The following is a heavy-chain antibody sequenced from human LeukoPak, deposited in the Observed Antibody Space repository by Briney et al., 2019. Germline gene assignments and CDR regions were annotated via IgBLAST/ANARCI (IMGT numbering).Heavy chain of an antibody. D-gene: IGHD3-22*01. CDR2: IWYDGSNK. V-gene: IGHV3-33*06. Sequence: GGSLRLSCAASGFTFSSYGMHWVRQAPGKGLEWVAVIWYDGSNKYYADSVKGRFTISRDNSKNTLYLQMNSLRAEDTAVYHCAKCYAYYDSSGDFDYWGQGTLVTVSS. CDR1: GFTFSSYG. CDR3: AKCYAYYDSSGDFDY. J-gene: IGHJ4*02.